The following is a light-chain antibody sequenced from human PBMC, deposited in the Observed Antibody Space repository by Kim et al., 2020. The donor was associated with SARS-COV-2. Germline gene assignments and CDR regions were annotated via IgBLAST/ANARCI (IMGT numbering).Light chain of an antibody. Sequence: QMVTISCTGSSSNIGAGYDVHWYQQLPGTAPKLLIYGNSNRPSGVPDRFSGSKSGTSASLAITGLQAEDEADYYCQSYDSSLSGGVFGGGTQLTVL. V-gene: IGLV1-40*01. CDR2: GNS. CDR3: QSYDSSLSGGV. CDR1: SSNIGAGYD. J-gene: IGLJ3*02.